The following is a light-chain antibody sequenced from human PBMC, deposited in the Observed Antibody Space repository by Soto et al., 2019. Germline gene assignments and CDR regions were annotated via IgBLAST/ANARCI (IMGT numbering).Light chain of an antibody. CDR1: QSVGYNY. V-gene: IGKV3-20*01. Sequence: EIVLTQSPGTLSLSPGERATLSCRASQSVGYNYLAWDQQKPGQAPRLLIYGVSSRAFGITDRFSGSGSGTDFTLTISRREPEDVAVYYCQHYSYSRYFSFGHGNKVEI. J-gene: IGKJ3*01. CDR2: GVS. CDR3: QHYSYSRYFS.